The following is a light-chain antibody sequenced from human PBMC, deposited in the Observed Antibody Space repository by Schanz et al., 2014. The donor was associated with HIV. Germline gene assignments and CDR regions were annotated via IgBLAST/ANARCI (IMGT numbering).Light chain of an antibody. CDR2: EVS. CDR1: SSDVGGYHY. V-gene: IGLV2-8*01. J-gene: IGLJ2*01. Sequence: QSALTQPPSASGSPGQSVTISCTGTSSDVGGYHYVSWYQQHPGKAPKLMIYEVSKRPSGVPDRFSGSKSGNTASLTVSGLQAEDEADYYCSSYTSSSTVLFGGGTKLTVL. CDR3: SSYTSSSTVL.